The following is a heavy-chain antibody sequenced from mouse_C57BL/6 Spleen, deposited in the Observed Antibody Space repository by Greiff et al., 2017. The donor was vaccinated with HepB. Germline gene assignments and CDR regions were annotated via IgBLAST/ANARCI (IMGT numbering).Heavy chain of an antibody. CDR3: ARRNYSNYGYWYFDV. V-gene: IGHV1-18*01. D-gene: IGHD2-5*01. J-gene: IGHJ1*03. CDR2: INPNNGGT. CDR1: GYTFTDYN. Sequence: EVQLQQSGPELVKPGASVKIPCKASGYTFTDYNMDWVKQSHGKSLEWIGDINPNNGGTIYNQKFKGKATMTVDKSSSTAYMELRSLTSEDTAVYYCARRNYSNYGYWYFDVWGTGTTVTVSS.